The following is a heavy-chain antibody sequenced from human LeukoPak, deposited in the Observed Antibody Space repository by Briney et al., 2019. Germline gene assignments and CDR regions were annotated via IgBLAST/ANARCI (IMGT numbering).Heavy chain of an antibody. CDR1: GFSLSTSGVG. D-gene: IGHD1-14*01. V-gene: IGHV2-5*02. J-gene: IGHJ3*02. Sequence: SGPTLVNPTQTLTLTCTFSGFSLSTSGVGVGWIRQPPGKALEWLALIYWDDDKRYSPSLKSRLTITKGTSKNQVVLTMTNMDPVDTATYYCAPTMYYRDAFDIWGQGTMVTVSS. CDR2: IYWDDDK. CDR3: APTMYYRDAFDI.